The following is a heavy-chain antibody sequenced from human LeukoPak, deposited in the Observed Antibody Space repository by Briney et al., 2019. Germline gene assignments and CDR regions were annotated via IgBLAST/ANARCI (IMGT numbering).Heavy chain of an antibody. CDR2: ISGSGGST. J-gene: IGHJ4*02. CDR3: AKASIFGVVRIDY. D-gene: IGHD3-3*01. CDR1: GFTFSSYA. Sequence: PGGSLRLSCAASGFTFSSYAMSWVRQAPGKGLEWVSAISGSGGSTYYADSVKGRFTISRDNSKNTLYLQMNSLRAEDTAAYYCAKASIFGVVRIDYWGQGTLVTVSS. V-gene: IGHV3-23*01.